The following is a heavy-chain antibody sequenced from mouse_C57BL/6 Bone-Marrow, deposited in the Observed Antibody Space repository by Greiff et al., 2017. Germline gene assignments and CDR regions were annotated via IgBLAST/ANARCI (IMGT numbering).Heavy chain of an antibody. D-gene: IGHD2-5*01. V-gene: IGHV1-81*01. CDR1: GYTFTSYG. J-gene: IGHJ3*01. CDR3: ASSYYSNYPWFAY. Sequence: QVQLQQSGAELARPGASVKLSCKASGYTFTSYGISWVKQRTGQGLEWIGEIYPGSGNTYYNEKFKGKATLTADKSSSTAYMELRSLTSEDSAVYFCASSYYSNYPWFAYWGQGTLVTVSA. CDR2: IYPGSGNT.